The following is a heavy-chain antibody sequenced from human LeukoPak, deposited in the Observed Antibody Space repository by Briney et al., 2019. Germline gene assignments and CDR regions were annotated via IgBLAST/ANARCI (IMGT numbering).Heavy chain of an antibody. CDR1: GDIFTSYW. CDR2: FDPSDSYS. J-gene: IGHJ3*02. Sequence: GESLKISCKGSGDIFTSYWISWVRQMPGEGLEGRGRFDPSDSYSNFRPTFQVPVTISAEKSISTAYLQWSSMKASDTAMYSCARTSFYCNDSSGIPDLGAFDIWGQGTMVTVSS. CDR3: ARTSFYCNDSSGIPDLGAFDI. D-gene: IGHD3-22*01. V-gene: IGHV5-10-1*01.